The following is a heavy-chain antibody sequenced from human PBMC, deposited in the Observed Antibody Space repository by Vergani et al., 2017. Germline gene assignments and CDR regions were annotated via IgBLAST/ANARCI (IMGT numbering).Heavy chain of an antibody. CDR2: IYHSGST. V-gene: IGHV4-38-2*01. J-gene: IGHJ5*02. D-gene: IGHD3-10*01. Sequence: QVQLQESGPGLVKPSETLSLTCAVSGYSISSGYYWGWIRQPPGKGLEWIGSIYHSGSTYYNPSLKSRGTISVDTSKNQFSLKLSSVTAADTAVYYCARLASVRGVITQNWFDPWGQGSLVTVSS. CDR3: ARLASVRGVITQNWFDP. CDR1: GYSISSGYY.